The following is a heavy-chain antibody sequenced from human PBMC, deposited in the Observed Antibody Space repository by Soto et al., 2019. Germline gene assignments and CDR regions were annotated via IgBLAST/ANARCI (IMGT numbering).Heavy chain of an antibody. CDR3: ARAGISGWYLY. D-gene: IGHD6-19*01. Sequence: ASVKVSCKASGYTFTSYAMHWVRQAPGQGLEWMGWISAYNGNTNYAQKLQGRVTMTTDTSTSTAYMELRSLRSDDTAVYYCARAGISGWYLYWGQGTLVTVSS. J-gene: IGHJ4*02. CDR1: GYTFTSYA. V-gene: IGHV1-18*01. CDR2: ISAYNGNT.